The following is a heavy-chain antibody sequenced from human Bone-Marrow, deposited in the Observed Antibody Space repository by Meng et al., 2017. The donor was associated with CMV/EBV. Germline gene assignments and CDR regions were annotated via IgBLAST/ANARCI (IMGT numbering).Heavy chain of an antibody. V-gene: IGHV3-21*01. CDR3: ARDRVRDYYYYGMDV. J-gene: IGHJ6*02. Sequence: GGSLRLSCAASGFTFSSYSMNWVRQAPGKGLEWVSSISSSSSYIYYADSVKGRFTIPRDNAKNSLYLQMNSLRAEDTAVYYCARDRVRDYYYYGMDVWGQGTTVTVSS. CDR2: ISSSSSYI. D-gene: IGHD3-10*01. CDR1: GFTFSSYS.